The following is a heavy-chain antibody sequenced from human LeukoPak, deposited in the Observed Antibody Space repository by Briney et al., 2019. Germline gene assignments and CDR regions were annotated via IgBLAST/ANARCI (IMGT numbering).Heavy chain of an antibody. CDR3: ARAASIAESWFYP. CDR1: GFTFTNYH. CDR2: MNPNSGNT. Sequence: GASVKVSCKASGFTFTNYHMHWVRQATGQGLEWMGWMNPNSGNTGYAQKLQGRVTITRNTSISTAYMEMSSLRAEDTAVYYCARAASIAESWFYPWGQGTLVTVSS. D-gene: IGHD6-6*01. J-gene: IGHJ5*02. V-gene: IGHV1-8*03.